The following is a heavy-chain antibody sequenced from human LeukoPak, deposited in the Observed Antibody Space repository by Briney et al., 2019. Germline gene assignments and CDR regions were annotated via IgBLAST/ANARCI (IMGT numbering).Heavy chain of an antibody. V-gene: IGHV5-51*01. D-gene: IGHD1-7*01. CDR3: ARLGGLDWNSAECYFDY. Sequence: GESLKISCKGSGYSFTSYWIGWVRQMPGKGLEWMGIIYPGDSDTRYSPSFQGQVTISADKSISTAYLQWSSLKASDTAMYYCARLGGLDWNSAECYFDYWGQGTLVTVSS. CDR1: GYSFTSYW. J-gene: IGHJ4*02. CDR2: IYPGDSDT.